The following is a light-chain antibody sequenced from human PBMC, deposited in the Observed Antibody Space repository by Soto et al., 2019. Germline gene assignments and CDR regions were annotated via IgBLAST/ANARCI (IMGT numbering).Light chain of an antibody. CDR1: SRDVGRFEY. V-gene: IGLV2-11*01. CDR2: DIT. J-gene: IGLJ1*01. Sequence: QSALTQPRSVSGSPGQSVTISCTGTSRDVGRFEYVSWYQQHPGEAPKVVVYDITKRPSGVPDRFSGSKSGNTASLTISGLQAEDEADYYCCSYAGIYSYVFGTGTKVTVL. CDR3: CSYAGIYSYV.